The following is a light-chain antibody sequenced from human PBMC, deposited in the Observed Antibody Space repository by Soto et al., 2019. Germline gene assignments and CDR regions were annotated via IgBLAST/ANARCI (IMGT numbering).Light chain of an antibody. Sequence: EIVLTQSPGTLSLSPGERAALSCRASQSVSSSYLAWYQLKPGQAPRLLIYAASIRATAIPDRFSGSGSGTDFTLTISRLEPEDFAVYFCQQYGSSPLTFGGGTKVEIK. V-gene: IGKV3-20*01. CDR2: AAS. CDR1: QSVSSSY. CDR3: QQYGSSPLT. J-gene: IGKJ4*01.